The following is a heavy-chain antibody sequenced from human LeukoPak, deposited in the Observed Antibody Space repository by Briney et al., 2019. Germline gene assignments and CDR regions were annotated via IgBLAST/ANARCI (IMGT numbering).Heavy chain of an antibody. CDR3: ARDPGDPYYFDY. J-gene: IGHJ4*02. Sequence: GGSLRLSCVAPGFTFRNYGMHWVRQAPGKGLEWVAVIWYDGSNKYYADSVKGRFTISRDNSMNTLYLQMNSLRAEDTALYYCARDPGDPYYFDYWGQGTLVTVSS. CDR2: IWYDGSNK. V-gene: IGHV3-33*01. D-gene: IGHD7-27*01. CDR1: GFTFRNYG.